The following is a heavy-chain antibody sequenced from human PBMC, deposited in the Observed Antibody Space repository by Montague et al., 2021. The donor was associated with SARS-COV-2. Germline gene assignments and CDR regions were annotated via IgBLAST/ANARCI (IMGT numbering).Heavy chain of an antibody. CDR1: GGSISSSNYY. Sequence: SETLSLTCTVSGGSISSSNYYWGWIRQPPGKGLEWIGNMYYSGSTYYNPSLKSRVTISIDTSKDQFSLKLSSVTAADTAAYYCARDDIVLQGVTKGMDVWGRGTTVTDSS. CDR2: MYYSGST. CDR3: ARDDIVLQGVTKGMDV. D-gene: IGHD3-10*01. V-gene: IGHV4-39*07. J-gene: IGHJ6*02.